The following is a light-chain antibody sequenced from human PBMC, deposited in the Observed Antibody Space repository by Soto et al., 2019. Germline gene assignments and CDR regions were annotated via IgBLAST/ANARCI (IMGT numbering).Light chain of an antibody. V-gene: IGLV2-18*02. Sequence: QSALTQPPSVSGSPGQSVTISCTGTSTDFVSYNRVSWYQQPPGTAPKLIIYEASNRPSGVPDRFSGSKSGNTASLTISGLQAADEADYYCCSYALGSTLVFGGGTKLTVL. CDR3: CSYALGSTLV. CDR2: EAS. CDR1: STDFVSYNR. J-gene: IGLJ2*01.